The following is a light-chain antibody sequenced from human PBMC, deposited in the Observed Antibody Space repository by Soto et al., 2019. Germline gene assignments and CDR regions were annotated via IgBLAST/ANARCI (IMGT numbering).Light chain of an antibody. CDR2: GAS. CDR3: QQYGSSST. V-gene: IGKV3-20*01. Sequence: EIVLTQSPATLSVSQGERATLSCRASQSVSSYLAWYQQKPGQAPRLLIYGASSRPTGIPDRFSGSGSGTDFTLTISRLEPEDFAVYYCQQYGSSSTFGQGTRLEIK. J-gene: IGKJ5*01. CDR1: QSVSSY.